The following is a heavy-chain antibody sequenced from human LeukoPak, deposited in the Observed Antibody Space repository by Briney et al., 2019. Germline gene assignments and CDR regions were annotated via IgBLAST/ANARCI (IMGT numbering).Heavy chain of an antibody. D-gene: IGHD4-17*01. CDR3: ATKGYTVTTFDAFDI. CDR1: GYTFTSYY. V-gene: IGHV1-24*01. J-gene: IGHJ3*02. CDR2: FDPEDGET. Sequence: ASVKVSCKASGYTFTSYYTHWVRQAPGKGLEWMGGFDPEDGETIYAQKFQGRVTMTEDTSTDAAYIELSSLRSEDTAVYYCATKGYTVTTFDAFDIWGQGTMVTVSS.